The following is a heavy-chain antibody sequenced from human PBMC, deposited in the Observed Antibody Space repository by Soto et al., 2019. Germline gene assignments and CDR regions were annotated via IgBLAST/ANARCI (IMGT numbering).Heavy chain of an antibody. CDR3: ARDGLGQGSSGWYDY. CDR2: IKQDGSEK. D-gene: IGHD6-19*01. CDR1: GFTFSSYW. V-gene: IGHV3-7*01. J-gene: IGHJ4*02. Sequence: GGSLRLSCAASGFTFSSYWMSWVRQAPGKGLEWVANIKQDGSEKYYVDSVKGRFTISRDNAKNSLYLQMNSLRAEDTAVYYCARDGLGQGSSGWYDYWGQGTLVTVSS.